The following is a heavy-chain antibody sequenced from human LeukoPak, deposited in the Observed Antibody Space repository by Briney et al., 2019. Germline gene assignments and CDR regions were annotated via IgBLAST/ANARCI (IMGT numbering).Heavy chain of an antibody. CDR3: ARDLSSSTSCYSY. J-gene: IGHJ4*02. V-gene: IGHV3-21*01. Sequence: PGGSLRLSCAASGFTFSSHSMNWVRQAPGKGREWVSSISPSGNYIYYADSVEGRFTISRDNAKNSLYLQMNSLRAEDTAVYYCARDLSSSTSCYSYWGQGSLVTVSS. CDR2: ISPSGNYI. D-gene: IGHD2-2*01. CDR1: GFTFSSHS.